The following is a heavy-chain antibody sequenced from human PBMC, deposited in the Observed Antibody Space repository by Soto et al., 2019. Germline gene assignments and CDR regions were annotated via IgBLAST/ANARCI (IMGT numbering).Heavy chain of an antibody. CDR3: ARVLSGSYLYFFDY. D-gene: IGHD1-26*01. CDR1: GFTFSAYA. J-gene: IGHJ4*02. Sequence: LRLSCAASGFTFSAYAMHWVRQAPGKGLEWVAVISYDGSSKYYADSVKGRFTISRDNSKKTLDLQMNSLRAEDTAVYYCARVLSGSYLYFFDYWGQGTLVTVSS. V-gene: IGHV3-30-3*01. CDR2: ISYDGSSK.